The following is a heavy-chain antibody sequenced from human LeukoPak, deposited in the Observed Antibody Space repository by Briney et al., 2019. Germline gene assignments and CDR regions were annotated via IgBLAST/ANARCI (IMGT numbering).Heavy chain of an antibody. D-gene: IGHD5-18*01. Sequence: GGSLRLSCAASGFTFSSYSMNWVRQAPGKGLEWVSSISSSSYIYYADSVKGRFTISRDNSKNTLYLQMNSLRAEDTAVYYCARDLTIQLWPGGWFDPWGQGTLVTVSS. CDR1: GFTFSSYS. J-gene: IGHJ5*02. V-gene: IGHV3-21*01. CDR3: ARDLTIQLWPGGWFDP. CDR2: ISSSSYI.